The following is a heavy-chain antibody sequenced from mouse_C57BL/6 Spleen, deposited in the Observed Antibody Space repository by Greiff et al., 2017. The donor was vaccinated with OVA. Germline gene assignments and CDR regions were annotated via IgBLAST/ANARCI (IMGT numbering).Heavy chain of an antibody. J-gene: IGHJ2*01. CDR1: GFTFSDYY. Sequence: EVKLMESEGGLVQPGSSMKLSCTASGFTFSDYYMAWVRQVPEKGLEWVANINYDGSSTYYLDSLKSRFIISRDNAKNILYLQMSSLKSEDTATYYCARDGYSNYGFDYWGQGTTLTVSS. V-gene: IGHV5-16*01. CDR3: ARDGYSNYGFDY. CDR2: INYDGSST. D-gene: IGHD2-5*01.